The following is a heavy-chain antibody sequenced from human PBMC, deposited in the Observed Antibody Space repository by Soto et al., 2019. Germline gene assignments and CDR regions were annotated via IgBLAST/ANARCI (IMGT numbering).Heavy chain of an antibody. CDR3: AREDPYYDILFCYLRYYHHYLLSF. V-gene: IGHV1-18*01. Sequence: ASVKVSCKASGYTFTSYGISWVRQAPGQGLEWMGWISAYNGNTNYAQKLQGRVTMTTDTSTSTAYMELRSLRSDDTAVYYCAREDPYYDILFCYLRYYHHYLLSFCGQGSTVTVS. D-gene: IGHD3-9*01. J-gene: IGHJ6*02. CDR2: ISAYNGNT. CDR1: GYTFTSYG.